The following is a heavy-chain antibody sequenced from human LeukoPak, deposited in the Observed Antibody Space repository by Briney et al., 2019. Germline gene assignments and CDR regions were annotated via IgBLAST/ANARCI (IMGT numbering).Heavy chain of an antibody. Sequence: SVKVSCKASGGTFSSYAVSWVRQAPGQGLEWMGGIIPIFGTANYAQKFQGRVTITADESTSTAYMELSSLRSEDTAVYYCARDGTPEQLVTFDYWGQGTLVTVSS. V-gene: IGHV1-69*13. J-gene: IGHJ4*02. CDR1: GGTFSSYA. CDR3: ARDGTPEQLVTFDY. CDR2: IIPIFGTA. D-gene: IGHD6-6*01.